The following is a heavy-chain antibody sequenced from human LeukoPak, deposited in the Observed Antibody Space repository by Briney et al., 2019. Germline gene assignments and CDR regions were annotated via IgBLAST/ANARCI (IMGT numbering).Heavy chain of an antibody. CDR2: ISYTGNT. J-gene: IGHJ6*02. CDR3: ARELLYYDILYGMDV. D-gene: IGHD3-9*01. CDR1: SGSTSSYH. V-gene: IGHV4-59*01. Sequence: SETLSLTCSVSSGSTSSYHWSWIRQPPGKGLDWIGYISYTGNTNYNPSLKSRVTISIDTSKNQFSLRLNSVTTADTAVYYCARELLYYDILYGMDVWGQGTTVTVSS.